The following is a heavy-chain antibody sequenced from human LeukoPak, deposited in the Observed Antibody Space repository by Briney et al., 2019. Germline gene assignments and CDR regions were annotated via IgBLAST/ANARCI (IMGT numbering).Heavy chain of an antibody. CDR2: INPNSRGT. D-gene: IGHD6-13*01. J-gene: IGHJ5*02. CDR3: ARGSGRQQLWFDP. Sequence: GASVKVSCKASGYTFTGQYMHWVRQAPGQGLEWMGWINPNSRGTNYAQKFQGRVTMARDTSISTAYMELSSLRSDDTAVYYCARGSGRQQLWFDPWGQGTLVTVSS. CDR1: GYTFTGQY. V-gene: IGHV1-2*02.